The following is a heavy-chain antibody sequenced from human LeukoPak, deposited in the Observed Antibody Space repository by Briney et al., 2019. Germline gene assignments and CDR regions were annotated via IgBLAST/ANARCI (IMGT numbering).Heavy chain of an antibody. CDR2: IYYSGTT. J-gene: IGHJ3*02. D-gene: IGHD1-7*01. CDR1: GGSIRSCY. CDR3: AREITGTTRAFDI. V-gene: IGHV4-59*08. Sequence: SDTLSLTCTVSGGSIRSCYWSWIRQPPGKGLQGIGYIYYSGTTHNSRSLKSRVTISEDTSQNQISLRLSSVTAADTAVYYCAREITGTTRAFDIWGQGTLVTVSS.